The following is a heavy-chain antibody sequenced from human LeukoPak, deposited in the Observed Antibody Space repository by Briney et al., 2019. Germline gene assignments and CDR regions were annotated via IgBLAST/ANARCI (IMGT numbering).Heavy chain of an antibody. CDR2: IWYDGSSK. J-gene: IGHJ3*02. Sequence: GGSLRLSCAVSGFTFSSSAMSWVRQAPGKGLEWVAVIWYDGSSKYYADSVKGRSTISRDNSKNTLYLQMNSLRAEDTAVYYCARDDLGATSAFDIWGQGTMVTVSS. CDR3: ARDDLGATSAFDI. V-gene: IGHV3-33*08. D-gene: IGHD1-26*01. CDR1: GFTFSSSA.